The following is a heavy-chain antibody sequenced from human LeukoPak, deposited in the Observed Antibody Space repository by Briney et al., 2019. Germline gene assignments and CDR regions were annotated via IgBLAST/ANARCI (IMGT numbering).Heavy chain of an antibody. CDR3: AGVAAARPLFANWFDP. J-gene: IGHJ5*02. Sequence: ASVKVSCKASGYTFTSYGISWVRQAPGQGLEWMGWISAYNGNTNYAQKLQGRVTMTTDTSTSTAYMELRSLRSDDTAVYYCAGVAAARPLFANWFDPWGQGTLVTVSS. CDR1: GYTFTSYG. D-gene: IGHD6-6*01. V-gene: IGHV1-18*01. CDR2: ISAYNGNT.